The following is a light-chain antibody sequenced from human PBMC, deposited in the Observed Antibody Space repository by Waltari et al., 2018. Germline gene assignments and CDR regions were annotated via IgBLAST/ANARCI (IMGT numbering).Light chain of an antibody. V-gene: IGLV2-23*02. J-gene: IGLJ2*01. CDR3: CSYAGSRIHVL. CDR2: DVS. Sequence: QSALTQPASVSGSPGQSITISCTGTSRDVGGYNYVSWYQQYPGKAPKLMIYDVSKRPSGVSNRFSGSKSGNTASLTISGLQAEDEADYYCCSYAGSRIHVLFGGGTKLTVL. CDR1: SRDVGGYNY.